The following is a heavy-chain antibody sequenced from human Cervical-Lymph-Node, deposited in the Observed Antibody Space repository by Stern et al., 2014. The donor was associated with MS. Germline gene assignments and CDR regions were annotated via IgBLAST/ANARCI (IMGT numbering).Heavy chain of an antibody. CDR3: AQSSSFVTTRPNWFDP. D-gene: IGHD1-1*01. Sequence: QVTLRESGPTLVKPTQTLTLTCTFSGFSLRTSGVGVGWIRQPPGKGPEWLAPIYWDDDKRYRPSLRNRLTITKDTFNNQVVLTMTNMDPVDTATYYCAQSSSFVTTRPNWFDPWGQGTLVIVSS. CDR2: IYWDDDK. V-gene: IGHV2-5*02. CDR1: GFSLRTSGVG. J-gene: IGHJ5*02.